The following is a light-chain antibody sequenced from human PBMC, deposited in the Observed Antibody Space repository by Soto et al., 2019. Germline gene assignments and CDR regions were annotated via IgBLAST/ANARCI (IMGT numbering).Light chain of an antibody. J-gene: IGKJ4*01. Sequence: DIQMTQSPSTLSGSVGDRVTITCRASQTISSWLAWYQQKPGKAPKLLIYKASTLESGVPSRFSGIGSGTEFTLTITNLQPDDFATYFCQQYNSISLLTFGGGTKVDIK. CDR2: KAS. CDR1: QTISSW. V-gene: IGKV1-5*03. CDR3: QQYNSISLLT.